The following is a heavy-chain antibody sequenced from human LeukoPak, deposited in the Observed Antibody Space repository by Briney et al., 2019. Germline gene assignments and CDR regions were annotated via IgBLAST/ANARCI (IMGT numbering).Heavy chain of an antibody. CDR1: GGSFSGYC. CDR2: INHSGST. D-gene: IGHD2-15*01. V-gene: IGHV4-34*01. Sequence: SETLSLTCAVYGGSFSGYCWSWIRQPPGKGLEWIGEINHSGSTNYNPSLKSRVTISVDTSKNQFSLKLSSVTAADTAVYYCARAGVVVVAATFDYWGQGTLVTVSS. CDR3: ARAGVVVVAATFDY. J-gene: IGHJ4*02.